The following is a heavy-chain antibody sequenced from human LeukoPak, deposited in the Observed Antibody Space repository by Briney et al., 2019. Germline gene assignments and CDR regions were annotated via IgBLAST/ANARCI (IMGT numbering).Heavy chain of an antibody. CDR2: IYSGGSP. CDR3: ASSIAVAGYFDY. Sequence: GGSLRLSCAASGFTVSSNYMSWVRQAPGKGLEWVSVIYSGGSPYYADSVKGRFTISRDNSKNTLYLQMNSLRAEDTAVYYCASSIAVAGYFDYWGQGTVLSVSS. J-gene: IGHJ4*02. V-gene: IGHV3-53*01. D-gene: IGHD6-19*01. CDR1: GFTVSSNY.